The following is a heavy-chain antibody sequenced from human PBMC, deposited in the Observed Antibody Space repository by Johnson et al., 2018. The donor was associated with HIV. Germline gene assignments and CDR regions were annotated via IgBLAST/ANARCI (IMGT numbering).Heavy chain of an antibody. CDR1: GFTFSSYA. CDR2: ISYDGSNK. D-gene: IGHD6-19*01. J-gene: IGHJ3*02. CDR3: AKAGAGAGPGIDAFDI. V-gene: IGHV3-30*04. Sequence: VQLVESGGGVVQPGRSLRLSCAASGFTFSSYAMHWVRQAPGKGLEWVAIISYDGSNKYYAASVKGRFTISRDNSKNTLYLQLTRLRAEDTAVYYCAKAGAGAGPGIDAFDIWGQGTMVTVTS.